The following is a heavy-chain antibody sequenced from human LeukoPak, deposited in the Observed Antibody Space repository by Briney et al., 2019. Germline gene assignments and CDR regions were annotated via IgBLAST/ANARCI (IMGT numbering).Heavy chain of an antibody. D-gene: IGHD3-22*01. CDR1: GFTFDDDA. V-gene: IGHV3-9*01. CDR3: AKDLRSMIVVGGFNH. J-gene: IGHJ4*02. CDR2: ISWNSGSI. Sequence: GGSLRLSCAASGFTFDDDAMHWVRQAPGKGLEWVAGISWNSGSIGYADSVKGRFTISRGNAKNSLYLQMNSLRPEDTALYYCAKDLRSMIVVGGFNHWGRGTLVTVSS.